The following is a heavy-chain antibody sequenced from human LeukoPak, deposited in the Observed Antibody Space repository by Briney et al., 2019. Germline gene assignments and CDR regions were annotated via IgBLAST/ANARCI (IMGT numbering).Heavy chain of an antibody. Sequence: SETLSLTCAVHGGSFSGYYWSWIRQPPGKGLEWIGEINHSGGTNYNPSLKSRVTISVDTSKNQFSLKLSSVTAADTAVYYCARGRCSSTSCYRFDYWGQGTLVTVSS. CDR2: INHSGGT. J-gene: IGHJ4*02. V-gene: IGHV4-34*01. D-gene: IGHD2-2*01. CDR1: GGSFSGYY. CDR3: ARGRCSSTSCYRFDY.